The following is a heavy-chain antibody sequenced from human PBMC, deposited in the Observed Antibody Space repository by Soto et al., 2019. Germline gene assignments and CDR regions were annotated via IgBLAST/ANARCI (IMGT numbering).Heavy chain of an antibody. CDR2: ISSSSSYI. CDR1: GFTFSSYS. Sequence: GSLRLSCAASGFTFSSYSMNWVRQAPGKGLEWVSSISSSSSYIYYADSVKGRFTISRDNAKNSLYLQMNSLRAEDTAVYYCARDHSSSWLHYYYYYGMDVWGQGTTVTVSS. CDR3: ARDHSSSWLHYYYYYGMDV. D-gene: IGHD6-13*01. V-gene: IGHV3-21*01. J-gene: IGHJ6*02.